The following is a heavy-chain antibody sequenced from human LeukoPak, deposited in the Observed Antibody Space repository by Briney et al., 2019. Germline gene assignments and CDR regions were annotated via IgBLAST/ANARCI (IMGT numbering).Heavy chain of an antibody. CDR2: ISSSSSTI. J-gene: IGHJ4*02. D-gene: IGHD2-21*02. V-gene: IGHV3-48*04. CDR3: ARAHPYCGGDCYFFDY. Sequence: GGTLRLSCAASGFTFSSYSMNWIRQAPGKGLEWVSYISSSSSTIYYADSVKGRFTISRDNAKNSLYLQMNSLRAEDTAVYYCARAHPYCGGDCYFFDYWGQGTLVTVSS. CDR1: GFTFSSYS.